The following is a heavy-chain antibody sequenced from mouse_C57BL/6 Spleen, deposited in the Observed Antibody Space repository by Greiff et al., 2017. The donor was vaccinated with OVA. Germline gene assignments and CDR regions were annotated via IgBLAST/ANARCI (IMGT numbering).Heavy chain of an antibody. CDR3: ARAGTTVEGSFDY. CDR2: IYPRSGNT. V-gene: IGHV1-81*01. Sequence: VQLQQSGAELARPGASVKLSCKASGYTFTSYGISWVKQRTGQGLEWIGEIYPRSGNTYYNEKFKGKATLTADKSSSTAYMELRSQTSEDASVYFCARAGTTVEGSFDYWGQGTTLTVSS. J-gene: IGHJ2*01. D-gene: IGHD1-1*01. CDR1: GYTFTSYG.